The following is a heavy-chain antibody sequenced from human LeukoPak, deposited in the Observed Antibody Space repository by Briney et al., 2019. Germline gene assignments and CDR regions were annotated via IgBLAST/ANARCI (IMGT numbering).Heavy chain of an antibody. CDR3: ARAGVGSPAGYFFDY. CDR2: IYYSGST. CDR1: GGSISSYY. Sequence: SETLSLTCTASGGSISSYYWSWLRQPPGKGLEWIGYIYYSGSTNYNPSLKSRVTISVDTSKNQFSLKLSSVTAADTAVYYCARAGVGSPAGYFFDYWGPETLVTVSS. V-gene: IGHV4-59*01. J-gene: IGHJ4*02. D-gene: IGHD3-10*01.